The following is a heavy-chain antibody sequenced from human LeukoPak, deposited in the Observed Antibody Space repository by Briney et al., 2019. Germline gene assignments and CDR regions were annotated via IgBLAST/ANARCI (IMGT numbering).Heavy chain of an antibody. J-gene: IGHJ3*02. V-gene: IGHV6-1*01. CDR1: GDSVSSNSAA. Sequence: QSQTLSLTCAISGDSVSSNSAAWNWIRQSPSRGLEWLGRTYYRSKWYNDYAVSVKSRITINPDTSKNQFSLQLNSVTPEDTAVYYCAREVRQQYSSGWYKEGDAFDIWGQGTMVTVSS. CDR3: AREVRQQYSSGWYKEGDAFDI. CDR2: TYYRSKWYN. D-gene: IGHD6-19*01.